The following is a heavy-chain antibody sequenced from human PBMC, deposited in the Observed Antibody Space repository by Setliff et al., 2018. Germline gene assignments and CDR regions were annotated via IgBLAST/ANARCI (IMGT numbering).Heavy chain of an antibody. V-gene: IGHV4-31*03. CDR2: IYYSGST. Sequence: SETLSLTCTVSGGSISSGGYYWSWIRQHPGKGLEWIGYIYYSGSTYYNPSLKSRVTISVDTSKNQLSLKLSSVTAADTAVYYCARAQRTYYYGMDVWGQGTTVTVSS. J-gene: IGHJ6*02. CDR1: GGSISSGGYY. CDR3: ARAQRTYYYGMDV. D-gene: IGHD1-7*01.